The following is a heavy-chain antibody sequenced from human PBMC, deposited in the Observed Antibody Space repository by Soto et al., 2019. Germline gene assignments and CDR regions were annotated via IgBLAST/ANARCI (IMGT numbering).Heavy chain of an antibody. Sequence: GASVKVSCKESGYTFTSYYMHWLRQAPGQGLEWMGIINPSGGSTSYAQKFQGRVTMTRDTSTSTVYMELSSLRSEDTAVYYCARDWGIKDILTGQMADDYWGQGTLVTVSS. CDR2: INPSGGST. CDR1: GYTFTSYY. J-gene: IGHJ4*02. CDR3: ARDWGIKDILTGQMADDY. D-gene: IGHD3-9*01. V-gene: IGHV1-46*03.